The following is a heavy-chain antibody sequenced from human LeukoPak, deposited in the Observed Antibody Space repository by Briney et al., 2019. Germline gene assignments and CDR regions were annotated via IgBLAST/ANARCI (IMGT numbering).Heavy chain of an antibody. CDR3: AYTMDSHYFDY. Sequence: ASVKVSCKASGYTFTSYGISWVRQAPGQGLEWMGWISAYNGNTNYAQKLQGRVTMATDTSTSTAYMELRSLRSDDTAVYYCAYTMDSHYFDYWGQGTLVTVSS. V-gene: IGHV1-18*01. J-gene: IGHJ4*02. CDR2: ISAYNGNT. D-gene: IGHD3-10*01. CDR1: GYTFTSYG.